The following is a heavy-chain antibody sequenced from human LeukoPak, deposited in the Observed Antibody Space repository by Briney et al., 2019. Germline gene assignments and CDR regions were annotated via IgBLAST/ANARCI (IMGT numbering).Heavy chain of an antibody. Sequence: GASVKVSCKASGYILMEHHMHWLRQAPGQRPEWMGWINPNTGDTSFAQKFQGRVTMTRDTSISTVYMQLSRLTYDDTAVYYCARVIMRELQLFDFWGQGTLVTVSS. CDR1: GYILMEHH. J-gene: IGHJ4*02. CDR2: INPNTGDT. CDR3: ARVIMRELQLFDF. V-gene: IGHV1-2*02. D-gene: IGHD1-26*01.